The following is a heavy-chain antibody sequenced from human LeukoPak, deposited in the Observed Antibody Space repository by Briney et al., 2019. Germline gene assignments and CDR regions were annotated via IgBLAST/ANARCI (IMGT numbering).Heavy chain of an antibody. V-gene: IGHV1-8*03. Sequence: GPVKVSCKASGYTFTNYDINWVRQATGQGLEWMGWMNPKSGDTGYSQKFQGRVFITRDTSINTAYMELSSLGSDDTAVYYCARANYYDSSGYYYEAGGYYYYYYMDVWGKGTTVTVSS. D-gene: IGHD3-22*01. CDR1: GYTFTNYD. CDR2: MNPKSGDT. CDR3: ARANYYDSSGYYYEAGGYYYYYYMDV. J-gene: IGHJ6*03.